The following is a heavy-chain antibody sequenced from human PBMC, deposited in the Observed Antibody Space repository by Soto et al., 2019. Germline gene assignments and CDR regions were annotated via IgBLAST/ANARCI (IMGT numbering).Heavy chain of an antibody. J-gene: IGHJ4*02. CDR2: ISYDGSNE. Sequence: RLSCAASGFTFRNYGMHWVRQAPGKGLEWVAIISYDGSNEYYADSVKGRFTISRDNSKNQFSLQLNSVTPEDAAVYYCANDPGYSLDYWGQGTQVTVSS. CDR1: GFTFRNYG. CDR3: ANDPGYSLDY. V-gene: IGHV3-30*18. D-gene: IGHD5-12*01.